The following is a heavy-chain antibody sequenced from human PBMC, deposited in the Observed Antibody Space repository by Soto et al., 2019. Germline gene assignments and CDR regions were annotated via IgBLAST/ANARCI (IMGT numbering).Heavy chain of an antibody. V-gene: IGHV4-31*03. CDR2: IYYSGST. Sequence: PSETLSLTCTVSGGSISSGGYYWSWIRQHPGKGLEWIGYIYYSGSTYYNPSLKSRVTISVDTSKNQFSLKLSSVTAADTAVYYCAREQEDYSSSRGWFDPWGQGTLVTVSS. CDR3: AREQEDYSSSRGWFDP. CDR1: GGSISSGGYY. D-gene: IGHD6-13*01. J-gene: IGHJ5*02.